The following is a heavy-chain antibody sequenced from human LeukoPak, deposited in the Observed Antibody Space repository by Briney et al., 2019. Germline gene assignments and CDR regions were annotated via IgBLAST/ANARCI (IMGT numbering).Heavy chain of an antibody. CDR2: INHSGST. Sequence: SETLSLTCAVYGGSFSGYYWSWIRQPPGEGLEWIGEINHSGSTNYNPSLKSRVTISVDTSKNQFSLKLSSVTAADTAVYYCARGQNDFWSGYYFIDYWGQGTLVTVSS. CDR1: GGSFSGYY. D-gene: IGHD3-3*01. V-gene: IGHV4-34*01. J-gene: IGHJ4*02. CDR3: ARGQNDFWSGYYFIDY.